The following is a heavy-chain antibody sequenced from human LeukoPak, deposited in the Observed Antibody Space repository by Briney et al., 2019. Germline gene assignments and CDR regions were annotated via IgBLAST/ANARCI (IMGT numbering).Heavy chain of an antibody. CDR2: INHSGST. CDR3: TITTGTTLGLMDY. J-gene: IGHJ4*02. Sequence: SETLPLTCAVYGGSFSGYYWRWIRQPPGKGLEWIGEINHSGSTNYNPSLKSRVTISVDTSKSQLSLKMSSVTAADTAVYYCTITTGTTLGLMDYWGQGTLVTVSS. D-gene: IGHD1-1*01. V-gene: IGHV4-34*01. CDR1: GGSFSGYY.